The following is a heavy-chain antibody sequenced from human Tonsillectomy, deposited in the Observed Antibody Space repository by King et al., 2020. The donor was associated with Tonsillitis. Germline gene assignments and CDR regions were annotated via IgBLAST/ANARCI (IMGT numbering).Heavy chain of an antibody. Sequence: QLVQSGGGLVKPGESLRLSCAASGFTFSGYGMNWVRQAPGKGLEWVASISSGSSYIYYADSMKGRFTISRDNAKNSLYLQMKSLRVEDTAVYYCARDQTSRAAPEANWFDPWGQGTLVTVSS. V-gene: IGHV3-21*01. CDR3: ARDQTSRAAPEANWFDP. CDR1: GFTFSGYG. D-gene: IGHD6-13*01. CDR2: ISSGSSYI. J-gene: IGHJ5*02.